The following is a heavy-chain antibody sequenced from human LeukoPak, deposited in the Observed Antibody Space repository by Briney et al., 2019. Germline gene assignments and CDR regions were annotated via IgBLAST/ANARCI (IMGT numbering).Heavy chain of an antibody. J-gene: IGHJ6*02. CDR1: GFTFSSYW. CDR2: INSDGCST. CDR3: AREGYYGSGSPREVYYYYYGMDV. Sequence: GGSLRLSCAASGFTFSSYWMHWVRQAPGKGLVWVSRINSDGCSTSYADSVKGRFTISRDNAKNTLYLQMNSLRAEDTAVYYCAREGYYGSGSPREVYYYYYGMDVWGQGTTVTVSS. D-gene: IGHD3-10*01. V-gene: IGHV3-74*01.